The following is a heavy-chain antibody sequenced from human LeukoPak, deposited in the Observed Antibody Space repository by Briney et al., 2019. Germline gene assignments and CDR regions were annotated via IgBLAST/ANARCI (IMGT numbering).Heavy chain of an antibody. J-gene: IGHJ4*02. CDR1: GYTFTSYG. Sequence: GASVKVSCKASGYTFTSYGISWVRQAPGQGLEWMGWISAYNGNTNYAQKLQGRVTMTTDTSTSTAYMELRSLRSDDTAVYYCAIHPGGSWSGKFDYWGQGTLVTVSS. D-gene: IGHD6-13*01. V-gene: IGHV1-18*01. CDR3: AIHPGGSWSGKFDY. CDR2: ISAYNGNT.